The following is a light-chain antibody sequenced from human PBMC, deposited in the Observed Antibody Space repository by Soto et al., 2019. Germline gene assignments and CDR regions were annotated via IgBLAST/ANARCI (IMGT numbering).Light chain of an antibody. V-gene: IGKV2-30*01. J-gene: IGKJ1*01. Sequence: DVVMTQSPLSLPVSLGQPASISCKSSQGLLYGDGHTYLNWFQLRPGQSPRRLIYKVSDRDSGVPDRFSGSGSGTDFTLKIRRVEADDVGLYYCMQATHWPPTFGQGTKVKSK. CDR3: MQATHWPPT. CDR2: KVS. CDR1: QGLLYGDGHTY.